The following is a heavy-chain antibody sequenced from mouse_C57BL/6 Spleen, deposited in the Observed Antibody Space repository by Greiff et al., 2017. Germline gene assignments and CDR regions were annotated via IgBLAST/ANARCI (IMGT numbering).Heavy chain of an antibody. CDR3: ARTLYGNYEGY. Sequence: VQLQQPGAELVKPGASVQLSCKASGYTFTSYWMHWVKQRPGQGLEWIGMIHPNSGSTNYNEKFKSKATLTVDKSSSTAYMQLSSLTSEDAAVYYCARTLYGNYEGYWGQGTTLTVSS. V-gene: IGHV1-64*01. D-gene: IGHD2-10*02. J-gene: IGHJ2*01. CDR1: GYTFTSYW. CDR2: IHPNSGST.